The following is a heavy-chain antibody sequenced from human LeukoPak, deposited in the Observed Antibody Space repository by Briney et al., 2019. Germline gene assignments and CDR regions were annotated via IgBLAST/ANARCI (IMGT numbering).Heavy chain of an antibody. V-gene: IGHV3-48*02. CDR1: GFTFSNAW. D-gene: IGHD5-18*01. J-gene: IGHJ4*02. CDR3: ANQRGHSYGVVY. Sequence: PWGSLRLSCAASGFTFSNAWMSWVRQAPGKGLEWISYISSSSSTIYYADSVKGRFTISRDNAKNSLYLQMNSLRDEDTAVYYCANQRGHSYGVVYWGQGNLVTVSS. CDR2: ISSSSSTI.